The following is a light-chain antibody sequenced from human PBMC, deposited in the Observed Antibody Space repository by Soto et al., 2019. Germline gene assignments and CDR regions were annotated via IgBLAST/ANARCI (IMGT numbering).Light chain of an antibody. J-gene: IGKJ1*01. CDR3: QQYNNWPWT. CDR2: WAS. CDR1: QSVLYSPNNKNY. Sequence: DIVMTQSPDSLAVSLGERATINCKSSQSVLYSPNNKNYLAWYQHKPGQPPKMLIYWASIRESGVPDRFSGSGSGTDFTLTISSLQSEDVAVYYCQQYNNWPWTFGQGTKVEIK. V-gene: IGKV4-1*01.